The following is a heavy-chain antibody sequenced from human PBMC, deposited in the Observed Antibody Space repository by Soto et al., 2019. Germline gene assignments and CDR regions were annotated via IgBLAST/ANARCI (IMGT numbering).Heavy chain of an antibody. CDR3: AKGVRYYYGMDV. CDR1: GFTFSSYA. V-gene: IGHV3-23*01. Sequence: QTGGSLRLSCAASGFTFSSYAMSWVRQAPGKGLEWVSAISGSGGSTYYADSVKGRFTISRDNSKNTLYLQMNSLRAEDTAVYYCAKGVRYYYGMDVWGQGTTVTVSS. CDR2: ISGSGGST. J-gene: IGHJ6*02. D-gene: IGHD1-1*01.